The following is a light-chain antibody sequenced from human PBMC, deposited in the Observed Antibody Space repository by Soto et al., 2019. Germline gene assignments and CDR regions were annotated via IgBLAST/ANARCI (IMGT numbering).Light chain of an antibody. V-gene: IGKV4-1*01. Sequence: DIVMTQSPDSLAVSLGERATINCKSSQSVLYSSNNKNYFAWYQQKPGQPPKLLIYLASTRESGVPDQFSGSGSGTDFTLTISSLQAEDVAVYYCQQYYSTPLTFGGGNKVEIK. CDR2: LAS. CDR3: QQYYSTPLT. J-gene: IGKJ4*01. CDR1: QSVLYSSNNKNY.